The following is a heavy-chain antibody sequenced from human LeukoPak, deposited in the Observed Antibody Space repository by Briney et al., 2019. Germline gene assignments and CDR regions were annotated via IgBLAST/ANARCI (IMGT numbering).Heavy chain of an antibody. V-gene: IGHV4-61*01. CDR1: GGSISSGSYY. Sequence: SETLSLTCTVSGGSISSGSYYWSWIRQPPGKGLEWIGYIYYSGSTNYNPSLKSRVTISVDTSKNQFSLKLSSVTAADTAVYYCAVGTTGNYYYYYMDVWGKGTTVTVSS. J-gene: IGHJ6*03. CDR3: AVGTTGNYYYYYMDV. CDR2: IYYSGST. D-gene: IGHD1-1*01.